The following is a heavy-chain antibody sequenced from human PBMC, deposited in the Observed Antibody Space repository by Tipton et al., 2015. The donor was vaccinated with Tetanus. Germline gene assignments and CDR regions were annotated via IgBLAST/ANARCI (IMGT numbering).Heavy chain of an antibody. CDR3: ARGRTRDGYNLDAFDI. D-gene: IGHD5-24*01. Sequence: QSGPEVKKPGSSVKVSCKASGGTFSSYAISWVRQAPGQGLEWMGGIIPIFGTANYAQKFQGRVTITADESTSTAYMELSSLRSEDTAVHYCARGRTRDGYNLDAFDIWGQGTMVTVSS. V-gene: IGHV1-69*01. J-gene: IGHJ3*02. CDR1: GGTFSSYA. CDR2: IIPIFGTA.